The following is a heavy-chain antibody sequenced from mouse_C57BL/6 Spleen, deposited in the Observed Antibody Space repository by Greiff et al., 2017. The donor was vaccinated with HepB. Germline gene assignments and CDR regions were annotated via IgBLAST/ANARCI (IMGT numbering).Heavy chain of an antibody. D-gene: IGHD2-1*01. J-gene: IGHJ4*01. CDR1: GYSITSDY. V-gene: IGHV3-8*01. Sequence: DVKLVESGPGLAKPSQTLSLTCSVTGYSITSDYWNWIRKFPGNKLEYMGYISYSGSTYYNPSLKSRISITRDTSKNQYYLQLNSVTTEDTATYYCARLNYGNYYAMDYWGQGTSVTVSS. CDR2: ISYSGST. CDR3: ARLNYGNYYAMDY.